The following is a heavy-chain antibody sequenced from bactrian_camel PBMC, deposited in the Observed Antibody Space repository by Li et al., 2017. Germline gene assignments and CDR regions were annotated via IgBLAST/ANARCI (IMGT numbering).Heavy chain of an antibody. V-gene: IGHV3S40*01. Sequence: DVQLVESGGGLVQPGGSLRLSCAGSGFIFSAYPMSWVRQAPGKEREGVARLYTSGGLTSYADSVKGRFTISQDNAKNTVYLQMNSLIPEDTAMYYCAADRGASGCRWWAPLRAADFDYWGQGTQVT. D-gene: IGHD7*01. CDR1: GFIFSAYP. CDR2: LYTSGGLT. J-gene: IGHJ6*01. CDR3: AADRGASGCRWWAPLRAADFDY.